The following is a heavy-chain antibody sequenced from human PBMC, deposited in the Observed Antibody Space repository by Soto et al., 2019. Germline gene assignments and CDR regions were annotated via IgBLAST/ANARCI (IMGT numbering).Heavy chain of an antibody. Sequence: PGGSLRLSCAASGFTFSSYWMSWVRQAPEKGLEWVANIKQNGNDLYYADSVKGRFTISRDNAKNSLYLQMNSLRAEDTAVYYCARALYCTNGVCYFDYWGQGTLVTVSS. J-gene: IGHJ4*02. CDR2: IKQNGNDL. V-gene: IGHV3-7*01. D-gene: IGHD2-8*01. CDR3: ARALYCTNGVCYFDY. CDR1: GFTFSSYW.